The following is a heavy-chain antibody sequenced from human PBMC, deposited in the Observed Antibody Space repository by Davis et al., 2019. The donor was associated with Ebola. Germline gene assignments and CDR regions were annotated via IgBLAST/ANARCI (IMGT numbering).Heavy chain of an antibody. D-gene: IGHD3-10*01. J-gene: IGHJ6*04. Sequence: GGSLRLSCAASGFTFSSYSMNWVRQAPGKGLEWVSSISSSSSYIYYAYSVKGRFTISRDNAKNSLYLQMNSLRAEDTAVYYCARDGALWFGELLYTIYGMDVWGKGTTVTVSS. CDR3: ARDGALWFGELLYTIYGMDV. CDR1: GFTFSSYS. V-gene: IGHV3-21*01. CDR2: ISSSSSYI.